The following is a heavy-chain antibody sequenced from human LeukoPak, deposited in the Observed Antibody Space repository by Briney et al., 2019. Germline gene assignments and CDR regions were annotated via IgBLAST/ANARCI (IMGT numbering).Heavy chain of an antibody. J-gene: IGHJ4*02. V-gene: IGHV1-69*13. D-gene: IGHD6-19*01. CDR1: GGTFSSYA. CDR3: AKGGIAMADYYFDY. CDR2: IIPIFGTA. Sequence: SVKVSCKASGGTFSSYAISWVRQAPGQGLEWTGGIIPIFGTANYAQKFQGRVTITADESTSTAYMELSSLRSEDTAVYYCAKGGIAMADYYFDYWGQGTLVTVSS.